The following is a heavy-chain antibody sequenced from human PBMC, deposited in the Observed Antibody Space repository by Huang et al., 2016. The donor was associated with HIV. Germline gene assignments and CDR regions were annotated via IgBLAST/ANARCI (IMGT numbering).Heavy chain of an antibody. CDR3: VIMDDYFDY. Sequence: VQLVESGGGLVQPGWSLRLSCAASGFAFSQYAVHWVRPSPGRGLECVSGIGGNSGDIAYAASVRGRFIISRDNAKKSLYLKMNGLRLEDTALYFCVIMDDYFDYWGQGVLVGVSS. CDR1: GFAFSQYA. J-gene: IGHJ4*02. D-gene: IGHD2-8*01. V-gene: IGHV3-9*01. CDR2: IGGNSGDI.